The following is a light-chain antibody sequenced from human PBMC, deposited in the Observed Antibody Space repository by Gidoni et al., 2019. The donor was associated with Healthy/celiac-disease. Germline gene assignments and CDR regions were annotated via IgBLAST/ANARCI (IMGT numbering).Light chain of an antibody. Sequence: EIELTQSPATLSLSPGERATLSCRASQSVSSYLAWYQQKPGQAPRLLIYDASNRATCIPARFSGSGSGTDFTLTISSLEPEDFAVYYCQQRSNWPTFGGGTKVEIK. CDR1: QSVSSY. CDR2: DAS. V-gene: IGKV3-11*01. CDR3: QQRSNWPT. J-gene: IGKJ4*01.